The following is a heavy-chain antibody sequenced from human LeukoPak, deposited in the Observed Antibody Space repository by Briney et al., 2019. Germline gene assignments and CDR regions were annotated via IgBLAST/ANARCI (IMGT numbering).Heavy chain of an antibody. J-gene: IGHJ4*02. V-gene: IGHV3-23*01. CDR3: SNRAHCTGPGCYHIEY. CDR1: GFTFSTYF. CDR2: ISGSGGST. Sequence: PGGSLRLSCAASGFTFSTYFMSWVRQAPGKGMEWVSAISGSGGSTYYADSVKGRFTISHDNTKHSLFLQMNSTRAEDPALYCCSNRAHCTGPGCYHIEYWGERAMVAVSS. D-gene: IGHD2-15*01.